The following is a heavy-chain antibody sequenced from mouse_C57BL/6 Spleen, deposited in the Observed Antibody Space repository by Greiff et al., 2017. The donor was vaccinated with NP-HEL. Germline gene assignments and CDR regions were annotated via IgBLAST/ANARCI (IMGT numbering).Heavy chain of an antibody. V-gene: IGHV1-80*01. CDR1: GYAFSSYW. J-gene: IGHJ2*01. Sequence: VKLQESGAELVKPGASVKISCKASGYAFSSYWMNWVKQRPGKGLEWIGQIYPGDGDTNYNGKFKGKATLTADKSSSTAYMQLSSLTSEDSAVYFCAREGITTVFDYWGQGTTLTVSS. D-gene: IGHD1-1*01. CDR2: IYPGDGDT. CDR3: AREGITTVFDY.